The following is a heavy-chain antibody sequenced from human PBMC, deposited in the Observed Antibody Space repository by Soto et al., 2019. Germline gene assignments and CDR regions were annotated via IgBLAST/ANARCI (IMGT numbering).Heavy chain of an antibody. CDR2: IYHSGST. V-gene: IGHV4-4*02. J-gene: IGHJ4*02. D-gene: IGHD2-15*01. Sequence: SETLSLTCAVSSVSISSSNWWSWVRQPPGKGLEWIGEIYHSGSTNYNPSLKSRVTISVDKSKNQFSLKLSSVTAADTAVYYCARGGGYCSGGSCQPFDYWGQGTLVTVSS. CDR3: ARGGGYCSGGSCQPFDY. CDR1: SVSISSSNW.